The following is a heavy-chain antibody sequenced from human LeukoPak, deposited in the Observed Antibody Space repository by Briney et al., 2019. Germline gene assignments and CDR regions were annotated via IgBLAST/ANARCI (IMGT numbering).Heavy chain of an antibody. Sequence: SETLSLTCTVSGGSISSYYWSWIRQPPGKGLEWIGYIYYSGSTNQNPSLRSRVTMSVDTSKNQFSLKLSSMTAADTAVYYCARQAGYYYDSSGYYPFDYWGQGTLVTVSS. CDR3: ARQAGYYYDSSGYYPFDY. CDR1: GGSISSYY. CDR2: IYYSGST. J-gene: IGHJ4*02. D-gene: IGHD3-22*01. V-gene: IGHV4-59*08.